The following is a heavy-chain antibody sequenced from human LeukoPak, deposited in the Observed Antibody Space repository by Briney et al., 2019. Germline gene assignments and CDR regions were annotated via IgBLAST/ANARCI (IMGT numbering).Heavy chain of an antibody. V-gene: IGHV3-23*01. J-gene: IGHJ4*02. CDR3: AKHSTYCSGGSCQEDFDY. Sequence: GGSLRLSCAASGFTFSRYAMSWVRQAPGKGLEWVSAISDSGGRTYYAGSVKGRFTISRDNSKNTLYLQMESLRAEDTAVYYCAKHSTYCSGGSCQEDFDYWGQGTLVTVSS. CDR1: GFTFSRYA. CDR2: ISDSGGRT. D-gene: IGHD2-15*01.